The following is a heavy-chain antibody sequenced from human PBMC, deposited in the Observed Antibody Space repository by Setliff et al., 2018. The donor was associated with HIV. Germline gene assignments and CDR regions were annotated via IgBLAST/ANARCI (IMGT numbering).Heavy chain of an antibody. Sequence: LSLTCTVSGDSIDSPHCWSWVRQSLEKGLEWIGEVCQRGGINYHPFFWSRAIISMDKPRSYFSLRLTSVTAADTAIYFCVRNSGWALGSWGQGILVTVS. CDR1: GDSIDSPHC. J-gene: IGHJ4*02. CDR2: VCQRGGI. CDR3: VRNSGWALGS. D-gene: IGHD3-16*01. V-gene: IGHV4-4*01.